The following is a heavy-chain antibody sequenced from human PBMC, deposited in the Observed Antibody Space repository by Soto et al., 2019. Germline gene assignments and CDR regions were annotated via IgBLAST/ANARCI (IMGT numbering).Heavy chain of an antibody. V-gene: IGHV3-23*01. D-gene: IGHD2-2*01. CDR1: GFTFSSYA. CDR3: AKDPSIVGVPAAMGEGNWFDP. Sequence: GGSLRLSCAASGFTFSSYAMSWVRQAPGKGLEWVSAISGSGGSTYYADSVKGRFTISRDNSKNTLYLQMNSLRAEDTAVYYCAKDPSIVGVPAAMGEGNWFDPRGQGTLVTVSS. CDR2: ISGSGGST. J-gene: IGHJ5*02.